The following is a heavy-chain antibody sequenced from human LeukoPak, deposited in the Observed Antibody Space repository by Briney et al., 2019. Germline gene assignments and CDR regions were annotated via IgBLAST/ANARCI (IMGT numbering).Heavy chain of an antibody. V-gene: IGHV4-39*01. Sequence: SETLSLTCTVSGGSISSSSYYWGWLRQPPGTGLEWIGSIYYSGSTYYNPSLKSRVTISVDTSKNQFSLRLSSVTAADTAVYYCARLIVGATRGLYWFDPWGQGTLVTVSS. D-gene: IGHD1-26*01. CDR3: ARLIVGATRGLYWFDP. J-gene: IGHJ5*02. CDR2: IYYSGST. CDR1: GGSISSSSYY.